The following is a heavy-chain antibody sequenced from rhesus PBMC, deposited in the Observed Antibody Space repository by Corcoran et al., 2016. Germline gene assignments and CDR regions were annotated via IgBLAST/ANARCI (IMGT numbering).Heavy chain of an antibody. CDR1: GGSISSSNW. V-gene: IGHV4S7*01. J-gene: IGHJ6*01. CDR3: ARGGRRGLDS. D-gene: IGHD3-34*01. Sequence: QVQLQESGPGLVKPSETLSLTCAVSGGSISSSNWWSWIRQSPGKGLEWIGYIYGGRGSTSYNPSLNSRVTISPDTSKNQFSLKLSSVTAADTAVYYCARGGRRGLDSWGQGVVVTVSS. CDR2: IYGGRGST.